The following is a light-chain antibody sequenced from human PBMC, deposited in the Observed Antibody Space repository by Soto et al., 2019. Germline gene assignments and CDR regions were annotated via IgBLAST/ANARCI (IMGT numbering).Light chain of an antibody. V-gene: IGKV1D-13*01. J-gene: IGKJ3*01. CDR3: QEFDDHLFT. CDR1: QVISSS. CDR2: DAS. Sequence: IQLTQSTYALSASVGGGVTITCRSSQVISSSLAWYQQTPGRAPKLLIYDASTLESGVPSRFSGSRSGTDFTLTVSSLQPEDFTTYYCQEFDDHLFTFGTGTKVDIK.